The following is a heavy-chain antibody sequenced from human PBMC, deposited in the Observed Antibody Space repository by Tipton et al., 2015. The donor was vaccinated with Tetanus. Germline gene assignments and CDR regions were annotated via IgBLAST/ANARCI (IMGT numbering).Heavy chain of an antibody. Sequence: QSGAEVKKPGSSVKVSCKASGGNFTTIAITWVRQAPGQGLEWVGGIVPIFDTPYYSQRFQGRVAITADESTGTAYMELSSLTSDDTAVYFCARDRGRESYGFGGYFDYWGQGRLVTVSS. CDR2: IVPIFDTP. V-gene: IGHV1-69*01. D-gene: IGHD3-16*02. CDR1: GGNFTTIA. J-gene: IGHJ4*02. CDR3: ARDRGRESYGFGGYFDY.